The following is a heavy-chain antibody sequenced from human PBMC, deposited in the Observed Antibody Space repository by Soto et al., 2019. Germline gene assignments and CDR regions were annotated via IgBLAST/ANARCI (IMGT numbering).Heavy chain of an antibody. V-gene: IGHV1-69*02. CDR2: IIPILGIA. CDR3: ARGSSSTSFDYYYYMDV. CDR1: GGTFSSYT. D-gene: IGHD2-2*01. J-gene: IGHJ6*03. Sequence: QVQLVQSGAEVKKPGSSVKVSCKASGGTFSSYTISGVRQAPGQGLEWMGRIIPILGIANYAQKFQGRVTITADKSTSTAYMELSSLRSEDTAVYYCARGSSSTSFDYYYYMDVWGKGTTVTVSS.